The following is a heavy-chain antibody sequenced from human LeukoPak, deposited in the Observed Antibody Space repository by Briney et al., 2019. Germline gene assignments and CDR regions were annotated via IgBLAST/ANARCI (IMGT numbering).Heavy chain of an antibody. CDR3: AREGGNYGKDV. Sequence: HPGGSLRLSCAASGFIVTNAWMNWVRQAPGKGLEWVANINPDGSQKYYVDSVKGRFTISRDNAKNSLYLQMNSLRVEETAVYYCAREGGNYGKDVWGRGTTVIVSS. D-gene: IGHD1-26*01. CDR1: GFIVTNAW. CDR2: INPDGSQK. J-gene: IGHJ6*02. V-gene: IGHV3-7*03.